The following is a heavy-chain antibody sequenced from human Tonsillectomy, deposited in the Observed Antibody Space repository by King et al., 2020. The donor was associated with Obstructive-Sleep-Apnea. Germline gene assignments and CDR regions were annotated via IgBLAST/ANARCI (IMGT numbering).Heavy chain of an antibody. CDR2: IDPSDSYT. CDR3: ARSHNSSGYHYVNYYFDY. D-gene: IGHD3-22*01. J-gene: IGHJ4*02. V-gene: IGHV5-10-1*03. Sequence: DVQLVESGAEVKKPGESLRISCKGSGYSFTKYWISWVRQMPGKGLEWMGRIDPSDSYTNNSPSFQGHVTISIDKSISTAYLQWSSLKASDTAIYYCARSHNSSGYHYVNYYFDYWGQGSLVTVSS. CDR1: GYSFTKYW.